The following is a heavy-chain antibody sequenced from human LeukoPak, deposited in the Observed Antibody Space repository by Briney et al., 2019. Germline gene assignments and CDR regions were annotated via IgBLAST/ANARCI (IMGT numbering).Heavy chain of an antibody. CDR3: AKDPSYSSSWYYYGMDV. D-gene: IGHD6-13*01. CDR1: GFTFDDYA. V-gene: IGHV3-9*01. Sequence: PGRSLRLSCAASGFTFDDYAMHWVRQAPGKGLEWVSGISWNSGSIGYADSVKGRFTISRDNAKNSLYLQMNSLRAEDTALYYCAKDPSYSSSWYYYGMDVWGQGTTVTVSS. J-gene: IGHJ6*02. CDR2: ISWNSGSI.